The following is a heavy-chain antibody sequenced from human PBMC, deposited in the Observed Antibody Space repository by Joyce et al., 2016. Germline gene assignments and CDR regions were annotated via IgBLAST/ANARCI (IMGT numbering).Heavy chain of an antibody. CDR3: ASDGSPTFDTDGYYYEVSTNFDY. D-gene: IGHD3-22*01. CDR1: GFNVSTSP. J-gene: IGHJ4*02. CDR2: ISYDVLTK. V-gene: IGHV3-30-3*01. Sequence: QVQLVESGGGVVRPGRYLRLSCAASGFNVSTSPMHWVRQATGKGLEWVAVISYDVLTKQYADSLQCRLTIYRDNSKSTLYLQMNSLRTEDTAVYFCASDGSPTFDTDGYYYEVSTNFDYWGQGTLITVSS.